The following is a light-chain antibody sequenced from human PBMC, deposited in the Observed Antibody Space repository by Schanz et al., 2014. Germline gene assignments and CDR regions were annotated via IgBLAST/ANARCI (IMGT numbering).Light chain of an antibody. Sequence: QSALTQPPSASGSPGQSVTISCTGTSSDVGAYNFVSWYEQHPGKAPKLMINEVNKRPSGVPDRFSGSKSGNTAFLTVSGLQAEDEADYYCCSYAGTNTRRWVFGGGTKLTVL. J-gene: IGLJ3*02. CDR1: SSDVGAYNF. CDR2: EVN. CDR3: CSYAGTNTRRWV. V-gene: IGLV2-8*01.